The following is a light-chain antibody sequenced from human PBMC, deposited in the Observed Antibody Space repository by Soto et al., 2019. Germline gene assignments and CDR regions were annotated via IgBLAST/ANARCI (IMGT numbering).Light chain of an antibody. CDR1: QSISSW. V-gene: IGKV1-5*01. CDR3: QQYNSYPIT. Sequence: TQSPATLSSFPGDRVTLSCRASQSISSWLAWYQQKPGKAPKLLIYDASSLESGVPPRFSGSGSGTEFTLPISSLQPDDFATYYCQQYNSYPITFGQGTRLEIK. CDR2: DAS. J-gene: IGKJ5*01.